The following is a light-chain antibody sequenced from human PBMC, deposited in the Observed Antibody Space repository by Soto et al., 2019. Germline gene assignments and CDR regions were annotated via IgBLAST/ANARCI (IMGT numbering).Light chain of an antibody. J-gene: IGLJ1*01. CDR3: SSYTRSTNHV. CDR1: SGDIGSYNY. V-gene: IGLV2-14*01. Sequence: QSALTQPASVSGSPGQSITISCTGTSGDIGSYNYVSWFQHHPGKAPKLILFAVSDRPSGVSNRFSGSRSGNTASLTISGLQPEAEAIYYCSSYTRSTNHVFCNGTKVTV. CDR2: AVS.